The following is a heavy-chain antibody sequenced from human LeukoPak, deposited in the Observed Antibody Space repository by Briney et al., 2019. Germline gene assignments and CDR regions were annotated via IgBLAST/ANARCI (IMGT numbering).Heavy chain of an antibody. D-gene: IGHD3-10*01. V-gene: IGHV4-59*01. CDR3: AFAMVRGVIIDYFDY. CDR1: GGSISSYY. CDR2: IYYSGST. J-gene: IGHJ4*02. Sequence: PSETLSLTCTVSGGSISSYYWSWIRQPPGKGLEWIGYIYYSGSTNYNPSLKSRVTISVDTSKNQFSLKLSSVTAEDTAVYYCAFAMVRGVIIDYFDYWGQGTLVTVSS.